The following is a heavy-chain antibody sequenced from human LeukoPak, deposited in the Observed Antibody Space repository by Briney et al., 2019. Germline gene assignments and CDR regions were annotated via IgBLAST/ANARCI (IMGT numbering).Heavy chain of an antibody. D-gene: IGHD4-17*01. V-gene: IGHV3-23*01. J-gene: IGHJ4*02. CDR3: AKPLGDYGDYEVFDY. Sequence: GGSLRLSCAASGFTFSSYAMSWVPQAPGKGLEWVSAISGSGGSTYYADSVKGRFTISRDNSKNTLYMQMNSLRAEDTAVYYCAKPLGDYGDYEVFDYWGQGTLVTVSS. CDR1: GFTFSSYA. CDR2: ISGSGGST.